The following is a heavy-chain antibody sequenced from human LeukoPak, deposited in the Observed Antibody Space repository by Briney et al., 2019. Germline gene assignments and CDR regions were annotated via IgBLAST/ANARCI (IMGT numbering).Heavy chain of an antibody. J-gene: IGHJ5*02. CDR1: GFSLSTSGVG. Sequence: ESGPTLVKPTQTLTLTCTFSGFSLSTSGVGVGWIRERPAKTLEWLALIYWNDDEHYSPSLKSRLTITKDTSKKQVVLPMTNMDPADTATYYCTHRPQIGYCSSTSCLKWFDPWGQGTLVTVSS. D-gene: IGHD2-2*01. CDR3: THRPQIGYCSSTSCLKWFDP. CDR2: IYWNDDE. V-gene: IGHV2-5*01.